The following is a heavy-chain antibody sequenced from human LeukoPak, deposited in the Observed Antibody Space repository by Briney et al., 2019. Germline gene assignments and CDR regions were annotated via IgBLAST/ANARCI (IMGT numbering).Heavy chain of an antibody. CDR1: GFTFSSYA. CDR2: MSGSAGST. CDR3: ATGERDSGSHY. V-gene: IGHV3-23*01. D-gene: IGHD3-10*01. J-gene: IGHJ4*02. Sequence: TGGSLRLSCAASGFTFSSYAMSWVRQAPGKGLEWVSVMSGSAGSTYYADSVKGRSAISRDNSKNTLFLQMNSLRAEDTAVYYCATGERDSGSHYWGQGTLVTVSS.